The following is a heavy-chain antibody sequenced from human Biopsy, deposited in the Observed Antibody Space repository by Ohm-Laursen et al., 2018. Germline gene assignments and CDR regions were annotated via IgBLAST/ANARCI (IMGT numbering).Heavy chain of an antibody. V-gene: IGHV4-61*01. CDR2: IYYSGST. D-gene: IGHD5-12*01. CDR3: AGRPWPNAFDI. Sequence: SETLSLTCTVSGGSVRSGSYYWSWIRQLPGKGLEWIGYIYYSGSTNYNPSLKSRVTISVDTSRNQFSLKLSSVTAADTAVYYCAGRPWPNAFDIWGQGTMVTVSS. CDR1: GGSVRSGSYY. J-gene: IGHJ3*02.